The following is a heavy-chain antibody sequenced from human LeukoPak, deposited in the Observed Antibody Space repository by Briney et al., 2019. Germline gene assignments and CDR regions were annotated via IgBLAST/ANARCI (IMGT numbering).Heavy chain of an antibody. CDR1: GFTFSSYS. CDR3: ARLPRADRVVVAGMGRMSWASRVY. J-gene: IGHJ4*02. D-gene: IGHD2-15*01. V-gene: IGHV3-21*01. CDR2: ISSSSSYI. Sequence: GGSLRLSCAASGFTFSSYSMNWVRQAPGKGLEWVSSISSSSSYIYYADSVKGRFTISRDNAKNSLYLQMNSLRAEDTAVYYCARLPRADRVVVAGMGRMSWASRVYWGQGTLVTVSS.